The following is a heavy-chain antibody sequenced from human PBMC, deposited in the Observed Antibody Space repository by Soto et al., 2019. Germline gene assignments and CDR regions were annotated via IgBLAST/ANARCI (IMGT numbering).Heavy chain of an antibody. CDR1: GFTFNMFG. D-gene: IGHD2-2*01. CDR2: IWYDGSRT. J-gene: IGHJ5*02. V-gene: IGHV3-33*01. CDR3: ACDSSSRRGNWLDP. Sequence: GGSLRLSCVASGFTFNMFGMHWVRQAPGKGLEWVAMIWYDGSRTNYGDSVKGRFTISRDNSKNTLYLQMNSLRVDDTAVYYCACDSSSRRGNWLDPWGKGSLVTVSS.